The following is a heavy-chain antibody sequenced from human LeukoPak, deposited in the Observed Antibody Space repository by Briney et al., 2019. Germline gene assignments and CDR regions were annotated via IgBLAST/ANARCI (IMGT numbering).Heavy chain of an antibody. Sequence: GASVKVSCKASGYTFTSYDINWVRQATGQGLEWMGWMNPNSGGTNYAQKFQGRVTMTRDTSISTAYMELSRLRSDDTAVYYCARGGGPYCSSTSCYSKPPDPWGQGTLVTVSS. J-gene: IGHJ5*02. CDR2: MNPNSGGT. CDR3: ARGGGPYCSSTSCYSKPPDP. CDR1: GYTFTSYD. D-gene: IGHD2-2*02. V-gene: IGHV1-2*02.